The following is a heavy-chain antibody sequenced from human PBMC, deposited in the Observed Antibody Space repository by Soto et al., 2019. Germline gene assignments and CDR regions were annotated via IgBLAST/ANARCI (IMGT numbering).Heavy chain of an antibody. CDR1: GFTVSSIY. J-gene: IGHJ4*02. CDR2: IYSGGST. D-gene: IGHD4-17*01. V-gene: IGHV3-66*04. CDR3: ARQTTAYRRFDY. Sequence: EVQLVESGGGLVQPGGSLRLSCAASGFTVSSIYMSWVRQAPGKGLEWVSVIYSGGSTYYADSVKGRFTISRDNSKNTLYLQMNSLRAEDTAVYYCARQTTAYRRFDYWGQGTLVTVSS.